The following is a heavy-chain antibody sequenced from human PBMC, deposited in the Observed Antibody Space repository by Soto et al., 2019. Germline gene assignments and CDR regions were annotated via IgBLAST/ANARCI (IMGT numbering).Heavy chain of an antibody. CDR2: INHRGRT. CDR3: ARGRRGEIAAAGTEYSQH. V-gene: IGHV4-34*01. J-gene: IGHJ1*01. Sequence: QVQLQQWGAGLLKPSETLSLTCVVNSGSFSGYYWSWIRQPPGKGLEWIGEINHRGRTNYNASLKSRVTISADTSTDQFSRKVSDVTATDTAVYYWARGRRGEIAAAGTEYSQHSGQRSLVTVS. CDR1: SGSFSGYY. D-gene: IGHD6-25*01.